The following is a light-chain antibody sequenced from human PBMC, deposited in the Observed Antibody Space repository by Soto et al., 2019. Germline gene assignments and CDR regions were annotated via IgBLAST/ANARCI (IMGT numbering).Light chain of an antibody. V-gene: IGKV3-20*01. CDR3: QQYGSSSFT. CDR2: GAS. CDR1: QSVSSSY. Sequence: VLTQSPGTLSLSPGERATLSCRASQSVSSSYLAWYQQKPGQAPRLLIYGASSRATGIPDRFSGSGSGTDFTLTISRLEPEDFAVYYCQQYGSSSFTFGPGTKVDIK. J-gene: IGKJ3*01.